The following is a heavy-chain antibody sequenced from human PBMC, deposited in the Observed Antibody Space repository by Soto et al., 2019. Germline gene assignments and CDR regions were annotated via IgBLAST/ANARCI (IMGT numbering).Heavy chain of an antibody. CDR2: IYWDDDK. CDR3: IQSRCGGDCLRSYASHYYHGVDV. V-gene: IGHV2-5*02. J-gene: IGHJ6*02. CDR1: GFSLSTGGVG. Sequence: QITLKESGPTLVKPTQTLTLTCTFSGFSLSTGGVGVGWIRQPPGKALEWLALIYWDDDKRYTPSLRSRLTITKDTSKNQVVLTITNMAPVDTATYYCIQSRCGGDCLRSYASHYYHGVDVWGQGTTVTVSS. D-gene: IGHD2-21*02.